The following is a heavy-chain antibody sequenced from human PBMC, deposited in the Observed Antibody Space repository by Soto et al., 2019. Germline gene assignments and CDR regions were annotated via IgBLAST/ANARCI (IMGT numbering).Heavy chain of an antibody. CDR3: ARGSRTRGYSRGWCAFDI. D-gene: IGHD6-19*01. CDR1: GGTFSSYA. Sequence: QVQLVQSGAEVKKPGSSVKVSCKASGGTFSSYAISWVRQAPGQGLEWMGGIIPIFGTANYAQKFQGRVTVAAEEAASAAFMGLSSLRSEDTAVYYCARGSRTRGYSRGWCAFDIWGQGTMVTVSS. J-gene: IGHJ3*02. V-gene: IGHV1-69*12. CDR2: IIPIFGTA.